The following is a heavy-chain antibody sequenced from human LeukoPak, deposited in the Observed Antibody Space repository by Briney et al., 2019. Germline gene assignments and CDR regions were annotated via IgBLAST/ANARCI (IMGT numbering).Heavy chain of an antibody. CDR2: IIPIFGTA. V-gene: IGHV1-69*13. J-gene: IGHJ5*02. CDR3: ARDIYSGSGNLHWFDP. Sequence: ASVKVSCKTSGYFFPSYGISWVRQAPGQGLEWMGGIIPIFGTANYAQKFQGRVTITADESTSTAYMELSSLRSEDTAVYYCARDIYSGSGNLHWFDPWGQGTLVTVSS. CDR1: GYFFPSYG. D-gene: IGHD3-10*01.